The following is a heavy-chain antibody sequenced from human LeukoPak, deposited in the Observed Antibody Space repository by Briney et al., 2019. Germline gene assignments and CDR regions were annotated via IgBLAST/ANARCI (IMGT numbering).Heavy chain of an antibody. J-gene: IGHJ5*02. Sequence: SETLSLTCIVSGGSISSISSNNYHWGWIRQPPGKGLEWIGSIYYSGSTYYNPSLKSRVTISVDTSKNQFSLKLNSVTAADTAVYYCARGSRYCSGGSCYPGVNWFDPWGQGTLVTVSS. CDR3: ARGSRYCSGGSCYPGVNWFDP. CDR2: IYYSGST. CDR1: GGSISSISSNNYH. V-gene: IGHV4-39*01. D-gene: IGHD2-15*01.